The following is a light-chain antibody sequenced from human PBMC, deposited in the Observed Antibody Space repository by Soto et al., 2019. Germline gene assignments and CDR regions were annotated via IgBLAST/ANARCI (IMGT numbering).Light chain of an antibody. Sequence: EIVLTQSPGTLSLSPGERATLSCRASQSVSSNFLAWYQEKPGQAPRLLIYGASSRATGIPARFSGGGSGTDFTLTISSLEPEDFAVYYCQQYGSSPPFTFGQGTKVDIK. V-gene: IGKV3-20*01. J-gene: IGKJ1*01. CDR3: QQYGSSPPFT. CDR2: GAS. CDR1: QSVSSNF.